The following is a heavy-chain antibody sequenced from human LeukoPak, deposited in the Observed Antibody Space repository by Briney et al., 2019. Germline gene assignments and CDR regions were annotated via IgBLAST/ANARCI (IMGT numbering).Heavy chain of an antibody. Sequence: GGSLRLSCAASGFSFRTYGMSWVRQAPGKRLEWVSGISGSGDNTHNADFVKGRFTISRDNSKNTLYLQMNSLRAKDTAVYYCAKIAETSGIYGQGYDYWGQGTLVTVSS. V-gene: IGHV3-23*01. CDR1: GFSFRTYG. D-gene: IGHD1-26*01. CDR3: AKIAETSGIYGQGYDY. J-gene: IGHJ4*02. CDR2: ISGSGDNT.